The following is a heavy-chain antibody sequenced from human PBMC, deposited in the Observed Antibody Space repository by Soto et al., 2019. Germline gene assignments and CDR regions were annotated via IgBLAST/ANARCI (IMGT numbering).Heavy chain of an antibody. CDR1: GFTFNTYW. V-gene: IGHV3-74*01. CDR2: ISPDGTTT. J-gene: IGHJ4*02. CDR3: ARLHVNGWYDY. Sequence: EVQLVESGGGLVQPGGSLRLSCAASGFTFNTYWMHWVRQAPGKGLVWVSRISPDGTTTTSADSVKGRFTISRDNDKNTLDLQMYGLRAEDTAVYYCARLHVNGWYDYWGQGTLVTVSS. D-gene: IGHD6-19*01.